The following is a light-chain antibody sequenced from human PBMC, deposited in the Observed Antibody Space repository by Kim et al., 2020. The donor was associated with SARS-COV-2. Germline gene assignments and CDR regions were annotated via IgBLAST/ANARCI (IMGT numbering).Light chain of an antibody. CDR1: SLRTYY. V-gene: IGLV3-19*01. Sequence: SSELTQDPAVSVALGQTVRITCQGDSLRTYYASWYQQKPGQAPILVIHGKNNRPSGIPDRFSGSRSGHPASLTVTGAQAVDEADYYCISRDNSGDHVAFG. CDR2: GKN. J-gene: IGLJ2*01. CDR3: ISRDNSGDHVA.